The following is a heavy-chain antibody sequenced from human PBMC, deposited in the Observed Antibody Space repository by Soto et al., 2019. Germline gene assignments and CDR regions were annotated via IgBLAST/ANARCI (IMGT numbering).Heavy chain of an antibody. CDR3: ARGEYYDYIWGSLTPRYMDV. J-gene: IGHJ6*03. Sequence: ASVKVSCKASGYTFTSYGISWVRQAPGQGLEWKGWISAYNGNTNYAQKFQGRVTMTTDTSTSKAFLGLRSLGFDDTAVYFFARGEYYDYIWGSLTPRYMDVWGKGTTVTVSS. CDR1: GYTFTSYG. V-gene: IGHV1-18*01. CDR2: ISAYNGNT. D-gene: IGHD3-16*01.